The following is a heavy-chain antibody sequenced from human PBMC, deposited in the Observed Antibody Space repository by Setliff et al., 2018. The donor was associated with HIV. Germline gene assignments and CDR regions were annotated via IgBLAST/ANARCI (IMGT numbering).Heavy chain of an antibody. CDR1: GGYITTYY. V-gene: IGHV4-59*08. J-gene: IGHJ3*02. D-gene: IGHD3-22*01. CDR3: ARLHYYDRSGLTVGAFDI. Sequence: SETLSLTCTVSGGYITTYYWSWIRQPPGKGLEWIGYIYYSGSTNYNPSLKSRVTISVDTSKNQFSLKLSSVTAADTAVYYCARLHYYDRSGLTVGAFDIWGQGTMVTRLL. CDR2: IYYSGST.